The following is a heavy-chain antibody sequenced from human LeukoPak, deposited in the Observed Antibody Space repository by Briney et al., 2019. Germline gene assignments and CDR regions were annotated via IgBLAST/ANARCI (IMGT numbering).Heavy chain of an antibody. CDR2: ISSSSSYI. Sequence: GGSLRLSCAASGFTFSSYSMNWVRQAPGKGLEWVSSISSSSSYIYYADSVKGRFTISRDSAKNSLYLQMNSLRAEDTAVYYCARDQEVKIVGAPPGYWGQGTLVTVSS. V-gene: IGHV3-21*01. D-gene: IGHD1-26*01. CDR1: GFTFSSYS. CDR3: ARDQEVKIVGAPPGY. J-gene: IGHJ4*02.